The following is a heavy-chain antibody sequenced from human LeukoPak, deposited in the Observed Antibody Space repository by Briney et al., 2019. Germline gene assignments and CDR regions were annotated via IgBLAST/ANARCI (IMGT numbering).Heavy chain of an antibody. CDR2: ISGSGSNT. D-gene: IGHD4-17*01. CDR1: GFTFSTYA. J-gene: IGHJ4*02. Sequence: GGSLRLSCAASGFTFSTYAMTWVRQAPGKGLEWVSTISGSGSNTYYADSVKGRFTISRDNSKNTLYLQMNSLRAEDMAVYFCAKDTRSYGDYHYFDYWGQGTLVTVSS. V-gene: IGHV3-23*01. CDR3: AKDTRSYGDYHYFDY.